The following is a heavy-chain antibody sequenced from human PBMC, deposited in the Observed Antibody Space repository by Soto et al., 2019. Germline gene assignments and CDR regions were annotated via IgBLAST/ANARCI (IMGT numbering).Heavy chain of an antibody. CDR3: ARHSGYGPQIDY. CDR1: GGSISSSSYY. D-gene: IGHD5-12*01. J-gene: IGHJ4*02. V-gene: IGHV4-39*01. CDR2: IYNSGST. Sequence: QLQLQESGPGLVKPSETLSLTCTVSGGSISSSSYYWGWIRQPPGKGLEWIGTIYNSGSTYYNPSLKSRVTISVDTSKNPFSLKLSSVTAADTAVYYCARHSGYGPQIDYWGQGTLVTVSS.